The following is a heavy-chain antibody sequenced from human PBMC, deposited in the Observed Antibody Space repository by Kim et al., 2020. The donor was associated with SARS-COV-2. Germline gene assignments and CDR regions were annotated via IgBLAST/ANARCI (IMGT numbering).Heavy chain of an antibody. D-gene: IGHD1-26*01. CDR2: IYHSGST. CDR1: GGSISSSNW. CDR3: ARDQREYSGSYYVLSYFDY. J-gene: IGHJ4*02. Sequence: SETLSLTCAVSGGSISSSNWWSWVRQPPGKGLEWIGEIYHSGSTNYNPSLKSRVTISVDKSKNQFSLKLSSVTAADTAVYYCARDQREYSGSYYVLSYFDYWGQGTLVTVSS. V-gene: IGHV4-4*02.